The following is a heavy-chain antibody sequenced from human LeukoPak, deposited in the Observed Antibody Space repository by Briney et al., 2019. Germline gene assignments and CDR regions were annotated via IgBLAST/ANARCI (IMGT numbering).Heavy chain of an antibody. V-gene: IGHV1-18*01. Sequence: GASVKVSCKASGYTFTSYGISLVRQAPGQGLEWMGWISAYNGNTNYAQKLQGRVTMTTDTSTSTAYMELRSLRSDDTAVYYCARDERYSSSWYYDYWGQGTLVTVSS. J-gene: IGHJ4*02. CDR1: GYTFTSYG. CDR3: ARDERYSSSWYYDY. D-gene: IGHD6-13*01. CDR2: ISAYNGNT.